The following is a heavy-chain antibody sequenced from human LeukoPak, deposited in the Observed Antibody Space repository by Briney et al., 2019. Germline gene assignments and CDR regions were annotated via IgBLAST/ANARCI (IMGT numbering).Heavy chain of an antibody. CDR2: IYTGGST. CDR3: ARELPTAVTTPGVFDI. V-gene: IGHV3-53*01. Sequence: GGSLRLSCAASGFTFSNYAMNWVRQAPGKGLEWVSVIYTGGSTYYADSMKGRFTVSRDNSKNTVYLQMNRLRVDDTAVYYCARELPTAVTTPGVFDIWGQGTMVTVSS. CDR1: GFTFSNYA. J-gene: IGHJ3*02. D-gene: IGHD4-23*01.